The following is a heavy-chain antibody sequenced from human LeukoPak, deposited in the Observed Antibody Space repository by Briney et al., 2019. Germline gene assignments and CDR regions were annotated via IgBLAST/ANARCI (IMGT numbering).Heavy chain of an antibody. CDR3: ASVDQSYYFDY. J-gene: IGHJ4*02. CDR2: INHSGST. D-gene: IGHD2-21*01. CDR1: GGSFSGYY. Sequence: SETLSLTCAVYGGSFSGYYWSWIRQPPGKGLEWIGEINHSGSTNYNPSLKSRVTISVDTSKNQFSLKLSSVTAADTAVYYCASVDQSYYFDYWGQGTLVTVSS. V-gene: IGHV4-34*01.